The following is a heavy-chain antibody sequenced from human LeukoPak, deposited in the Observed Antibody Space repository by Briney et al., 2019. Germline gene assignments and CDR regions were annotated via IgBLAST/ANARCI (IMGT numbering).Heavy chain of an antibody. CDR3: ASENSSGWYGGWFDP. CDR2: IYHSGST. D-gene: IGHD6-19*01. J-gene: IGHJ5*02. V-gene: IGHV4-30-2*01. Sequence: SETLSLTCTVSGGSLSSGGYYWSWIRQPPGKGLEWIGYIYHSGSTYYNPSLKSRVTISVDRSKNQFSLKLSSVTAADTAVYYCASENSSGWYGGWFDPWGQGTLVTVSS. CDR1: GGSLSSGGYY.